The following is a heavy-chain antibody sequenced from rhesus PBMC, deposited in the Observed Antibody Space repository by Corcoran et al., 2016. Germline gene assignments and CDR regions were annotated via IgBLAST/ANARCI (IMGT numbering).Heavy chain of an antibody. V-gene: IGHV4S10*01. J-gene: IGHJ4*01. CDR2: IYGSRPST. CDR1: GGSISDSYR. Sequence: QVQLQESGPGVVKPSETLSLTCAVSGGSISDSYRWSWIRQPPGKGLERIGYIYGSRPSTNYNPSLKSRVTISKDTSKNQFSLKLSSVTAADTAVYYCARVSGTTDYWGQGVLVTVSS. CDR3: ARVSGTTDY. D-gene: IGHD1-26*01.